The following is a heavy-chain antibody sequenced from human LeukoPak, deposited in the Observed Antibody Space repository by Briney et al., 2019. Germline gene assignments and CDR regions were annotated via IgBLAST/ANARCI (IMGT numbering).Heavy chain of an antibody. Sequence: SETLSLTCTVSGDSISSGTYYWAWIRQPPGKGLEWIGTIYYSGNTFYSPSLKNRVTISVDTSKNQFSLKLTSVTAADTAVYYCARHGTAVISLLGAFDIWGQGTMVTFSS. CDR1: GDSISSGTYY. CDR2: IYYSGNT. J-gene: IGHJ3*02. CDR3: ARHGTAVISLLGAFDI. V-gene: IGHV4-39*01. D-gene: IGHD4-17*01.